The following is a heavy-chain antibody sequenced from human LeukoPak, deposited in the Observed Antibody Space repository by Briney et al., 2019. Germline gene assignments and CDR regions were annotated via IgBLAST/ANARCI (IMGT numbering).Heavy chain of an antibody. V-gene: IGHV4-39*01. Sequence: SETLSLTCTVSGGSISSSSYYWGWIRQPPGMGLEWLGSIYYSGSSYYNPSLKSRATISVDTSKNQYSLKLSSVTAADTAVYYCARLGVGYYYDSSGYYAFDYWGQGTLVTVSS. J-gene: IGHJ4*02. D-gene: IGHD3-22*01. CDR1: GGSISSSSYY. CDR3: ARLGVGYYYDSSGYYAFDY. CDR2: IYYSGSS.